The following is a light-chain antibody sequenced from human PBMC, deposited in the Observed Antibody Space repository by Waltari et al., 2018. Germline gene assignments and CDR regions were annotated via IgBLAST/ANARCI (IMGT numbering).Light chain of an antibody. V-gene: IGKV3-11*01. Sequence: EIVLTQSPATLSLSQGDRATLSCRASQTVRSFLAWYQQKPGQAPRLLIFDASSRAPGIPAKFRGSGSGTDFTLTVSNLEPEDFAVYYCLQRSNWPYTFGQGTRVEIK. CDR1: QTVRSF. J-gene: IGKJ2*01. CDR2: DAS. CDR3: LQRSNWPYT.